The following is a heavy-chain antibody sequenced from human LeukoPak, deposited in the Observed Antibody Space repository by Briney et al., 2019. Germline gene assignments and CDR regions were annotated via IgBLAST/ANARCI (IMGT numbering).Heavy chain of an antibody. CDR2: ISSSSSYI. J-gene: IGHJ4*02. CDR1: GLTFDDYG. Sequence: GGSLRLSCAASGLTFDDYGMTWVRQAPGKGLVWVSSISSSSSYIYYADSVKGRSTISRDNAKNSLYLQMNSLRAEDTAVYYCARIPSSYCSSTSCYSCWGQGTLVTVSS. D-gene: IGHD2-2*01. V-gene: IGHV3-21*01. CDR3: ARIPSSYCSSTSCYSC.